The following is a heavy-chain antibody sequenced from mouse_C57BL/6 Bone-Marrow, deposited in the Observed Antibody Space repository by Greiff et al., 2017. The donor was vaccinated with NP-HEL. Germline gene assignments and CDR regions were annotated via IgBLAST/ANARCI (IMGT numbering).Heavy chain of an antibody. D-gene: IGHD2-4*01. J-gene: IGHJ3*01. CDR3: AGDYATSFAY. V-gene: IGHV1-82*01. CDR2: IYPGDGDT. CDR1: GYAFSSSW. Sequence: VQLQQSGPELVKPGASVKISCKASGYAFSSSWMNWVKQRPGKGLEWIGRIYPGDGDTNYNGKFKGTATLTAAKSSSTAYMQLSSLTSEDSAVYVCAGDYATSFAYWGQGTLVTVSA.